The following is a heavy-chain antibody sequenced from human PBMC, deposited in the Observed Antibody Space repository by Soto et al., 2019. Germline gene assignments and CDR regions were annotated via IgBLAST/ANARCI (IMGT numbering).Heavy chain of an antibody. J-gene: IGHJ4*02. CDR2: ISAYNGNT. D-gene: IGHD3-22*01. V-gene: IGHV1-18*01. Sequence: ASVQVSCKASGYTFTSYGISWVRQAPGQVLEWMGWISAYNGNTNYAQKLQGRVTMTTDTSTSTAYMELRSLRSDDTAVYYCAREEGSDYYDSSGPNNDYWGQGTLVTVSS. CDR1: GYTFTSYG. CDR3: AREEGSDYYDSSGPNNDY.